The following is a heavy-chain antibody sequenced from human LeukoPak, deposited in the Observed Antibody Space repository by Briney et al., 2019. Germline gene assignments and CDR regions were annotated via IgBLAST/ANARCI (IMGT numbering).Heavy chain of an antibody. CDR1: GYTFTGYY. CDR2: INPNSGGT. D-gene: IGHD3-16*02. CDR3: ARDVDMITFGGVIVRVNYFDY. J-gene: IGHJ4*02. V-gene: IGHV1-2*02. Sequence: ASVKVSCKASGYTFTGYYMHWVRQAPGQGLEWMGWINPNSGGTNYAQKFQGRVTMTRDTSISTAYMELSRLRSDDTAVYYCARDVDMITFGGVIVRVNYFDYWGQGTLVTVSS.